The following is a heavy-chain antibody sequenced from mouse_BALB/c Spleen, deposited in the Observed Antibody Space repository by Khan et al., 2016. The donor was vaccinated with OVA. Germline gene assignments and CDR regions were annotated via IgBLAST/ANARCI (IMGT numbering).Heavy chain of an antibody. Sequence: EVKLLESGGGLVQPGGSLKLSCAASGFDFSRYWMSWVRQAPGKGLEWIGEINPDSSTINYTPSLKDKFIISRDNAKNTLYLQMSKVRSYDTALYYCARLGYYGYFNVWGAGTTVTVSS. CDR3: ARLGYYGYFNV. D-gene: IGHD2-2*01. CDR2: INPDSSTI. V-gene: IGHV4-1*02. CDR1: GFDFSRYW. J-gene: IGHJ1*01.